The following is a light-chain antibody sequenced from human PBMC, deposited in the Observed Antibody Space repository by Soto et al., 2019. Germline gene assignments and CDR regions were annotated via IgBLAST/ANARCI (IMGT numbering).Light chain of an antibody. CDR3: SSYTTSSILI. J-gene: IGLJ2*01. Sequence: QSALTQPASVSGSPGQSITISCTGTSSDVGGYNYVSWYQQHPGKDPKLMIYDVSNRPSGVSNRSSGSTSGNTASLTISGLQAEDEADYYCSSYTTSSILIFGGGTKLTVL. V-gene: IGLV2-14*01. CDR2: DVS. CDR1: SSDVGGYNY.